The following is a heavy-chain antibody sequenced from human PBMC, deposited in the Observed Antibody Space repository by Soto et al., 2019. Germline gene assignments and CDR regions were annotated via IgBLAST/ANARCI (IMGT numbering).Heavy chain of an antibody. V-gene: IGHV3-53*04. CDR2: IYSGGST. J-gene: IGHJ6*02. CDR1: GFTVSSNY. Sequence: EVQLVESGGGLVQPGGSLRLSCAASGFTVSSNYMSWVRQAPGKGLEWVSVIYSGGSTYYADSVKGRFTISRHHSKNTLYLQMNSLRAEDTAVYYYARERRYCSSTSCYAGAGADYYYGMDVWGQGTTVTVSS. CDR3: ARERRYCSSTSCYAGAGADYYYGMDV. D-gene: IGHD2-2*01.